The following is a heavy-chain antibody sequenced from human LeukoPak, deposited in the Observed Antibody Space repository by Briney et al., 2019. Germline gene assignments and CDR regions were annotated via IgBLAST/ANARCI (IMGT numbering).Heavy chain of an antibody. J-gene: IGHJ4*02. Sequence: GGSLRLSCAASRFTFSTYGMNWVRQTPGKGLEWVSAISGSGNRAYHADSVKGRFTISRDNSKNMLYLQMNSLRAEDTALYYCAKDADISVELVVITSFDSWGQGTLVTVSS. CDR3: AKDADISVELVVITSFDS. D-gene: IGHD3-22*01. V-gene: IGHV3-23*01. CDR2: ISGSGNRA. CDR1: RFTFSTYG.